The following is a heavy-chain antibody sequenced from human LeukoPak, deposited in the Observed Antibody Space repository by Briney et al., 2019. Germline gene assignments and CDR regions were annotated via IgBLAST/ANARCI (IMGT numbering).Heavy chain of an antibody. CDR2: INPSGGST. CDR3: ARGPEWDTAMVRDFDL. D-gene: IGHD5-18*01. J-gene: IGHJ2*01. V-gene: IGHV1-46*01. Sequence: GASVKVSCKASGYTFTTYYMHWVRQAPGQGLEWMGIINPSGGSTSYARKFQGRVTMTRDTSTSTVYMELSSLRSEDTAVYYCARGPEWDTAMVRDFDLWGRGTLVTVSS. CDR1: GYTFTTYY.